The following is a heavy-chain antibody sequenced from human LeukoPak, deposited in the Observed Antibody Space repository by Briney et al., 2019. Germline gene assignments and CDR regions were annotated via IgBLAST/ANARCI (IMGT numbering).Heavy chain of an antibody. CDR1: GGSISSSSYY. D-gene: IGHD1-14*01. CDR3: ARGSESNAFDI. CDR2: IYYSGST. V-gene: IGHV4-39*07. Sequence: SETLSLTCTVPGGSISSSSYYWRWIRQPPGKGLEWIGSIYYSGSTYYNPSLKSRVTISVDTSKNQFSLKLSSVTAADTAVDYCARGSESNAFDIWGQGTMVTVSS. J-gene: IGHJ3*02.